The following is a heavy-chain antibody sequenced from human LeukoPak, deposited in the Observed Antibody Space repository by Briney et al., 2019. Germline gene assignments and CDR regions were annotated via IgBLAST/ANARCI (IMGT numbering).Heavy chain of an antibody. V-gene: IGHV4-39*01. CDR3: ARLGGGSGSFYYYYYYMDV. Sequence: SETLSLTCTVSGGSISSSSYYWGWIRQPPGKGPEWIGSIYYSGSTYYNPSLKSRVTISVDTSKNQFSLKLSSVTAADTAVYYCARLGGGSGSFYYYYYYMDVWGKGTTVTVSS. CDR2: IYYSGST. J-gene: IGHJ6*03. D-gene: IGHD3-10*01. CDR1: GGSISSSSYY.